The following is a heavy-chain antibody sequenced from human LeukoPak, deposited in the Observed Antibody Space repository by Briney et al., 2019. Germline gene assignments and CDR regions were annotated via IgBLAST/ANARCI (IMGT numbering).Heavy chain of an antibody. V-gene: IGHV1-69*05. CDR1: GGTFSSYA. J-gene: IGHJ6*03. CDR2: IIPIFGTA. CDR3: ARGYTPYYDILTGYYSLGYYYYYMDV. D-gene: IGHD3-9*01. Sequence: SVKVSCKASGGTFSSYAISWVRQAPGQGLEWMGGIIPIFGTANYAQKFQGRVTMTRNTSISTAYMELSSLRSEDTAVYYCARGYTPYYDILTGYYSLGYYYYYMDVWGKGTTVTISS.